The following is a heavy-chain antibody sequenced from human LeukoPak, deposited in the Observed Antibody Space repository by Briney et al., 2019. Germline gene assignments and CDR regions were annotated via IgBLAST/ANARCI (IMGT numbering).Heavy chain of an antibody. CDR2: IHHTGNT. CDR3: VNSGSNYEAVS. J-gene: IGHJ5*02. CDR1: GSSIRTYTH. Sequence: PSETPSLTCTVSGSSIRTYTHWGWIRQPPGKGLEWIASIHHTGNTYYNPSLESRVTISIDTSKNQFSLKMSSVTAADTAFYFCVNSGSNYEAVSWGQGTLVTVSS. V-gene: IGHV4-38-2*02. D-gene: IGHD5-18*01.